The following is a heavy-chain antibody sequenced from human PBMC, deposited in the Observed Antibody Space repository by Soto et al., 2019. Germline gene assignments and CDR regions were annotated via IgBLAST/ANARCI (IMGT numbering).Heavy chain of an antibody. J-gene: IGHJ6*02. Sequence: ASVKVSCKDSGYTFTSYGIRWVRQAPGRWREWLGWISAYNGNTNYAQKLQGRVTMTTDTSTSTANMELRSLRSDDTAVYYCARDPAGYYYDSSGYQGHGMDVWGQGTTLTAYS. CDR1: GYTFTSYG. V-gene: IGHV1-18*01. CDR3: ARDPAGYYYDSSGYQGHGMDV. D-gene: IGHD3-22*01. CDR2: ISAYNGNT.